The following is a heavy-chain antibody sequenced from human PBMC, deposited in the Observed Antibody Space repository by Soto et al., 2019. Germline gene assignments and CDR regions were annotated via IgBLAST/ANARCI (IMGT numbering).Heavy chain of an antibody. D-gene: IGHD6-13*01. J-gene: IGHJ4*02. CDR3: AVPGAGDFDY. CDR2: VYHSGST. V-gene: IGHV4-4*02. Sequence: SETLSLTCAVSGASISSNNWWSWVRQPPGKGLEWIGEVYHSGSTNCNPSLKSRVTISIDKSKNQFSLRLTSMTAADTAVYYCAVPGAGDFDYWSQGTLVTVSS. CDR1: GASISSNNW.